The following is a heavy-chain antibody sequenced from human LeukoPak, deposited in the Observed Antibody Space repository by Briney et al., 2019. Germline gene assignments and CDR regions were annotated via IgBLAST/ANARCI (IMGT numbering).Heavy chain of an antibody. V-gene: IGHV4-39*07. Sequence: SETLSLTCTVSGGSISRSGSYWGWIRQPPGKGLEWIGEINHSGSTNYNPSLKSRVTISVDTSKNQFSLKLSSVTAADTAVYYCARDPSPPVLRYFDWRRGYYFDYWGQGTLVTVSS. D-gene: IGHD3-9*01. CDR2: INHSGST. J-gene: IGHJ4*02. CDR3: ARDPSPPVLRYFDWRRGYYFDY. CDR1: GGSISRSGSY.